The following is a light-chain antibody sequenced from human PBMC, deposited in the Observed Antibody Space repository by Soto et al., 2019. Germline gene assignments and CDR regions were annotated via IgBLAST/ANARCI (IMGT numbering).Light chain of an antibody. CDR2: GAS. V-gene: IGKV3-20*01. J-gene: IGKJ1*01. Sequence: EIGLTQYPGTLSLSPGERATLSCRASQSVSNNYLAWYQQKPGQAPRLLIYGASNRATGIPDRFSGSGSGTDFTLTISRLEPEDFAVYYCQQYGSSGTFGQGSKVDVK. CDR1: QSVSNNY. CDR3: QQYGSSGT.